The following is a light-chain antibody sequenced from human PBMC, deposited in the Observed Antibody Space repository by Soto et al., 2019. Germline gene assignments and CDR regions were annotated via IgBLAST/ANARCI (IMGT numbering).Light chain of an antibody. CDR1: RSVINN. V-gene: IGKV3-15*01. CDR2: GAS. CDR3: QQYHDWPPIT. Sequence: EIVMTQSPATLSVSAGERATLSCRASRSVINNLAWDQQKPGQAPRLLIYGASTRATGIPARFSGSGSGTEFTLTISSLQSEDFVVYYCQQYHDWPPITFGQGTRLEIK. J-gene: IGKJ5*01.